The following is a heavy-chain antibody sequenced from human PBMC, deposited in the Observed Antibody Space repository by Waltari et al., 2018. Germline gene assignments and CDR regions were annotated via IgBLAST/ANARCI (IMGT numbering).Heavy chain of an antibody. Sequence: VRLVQSGAEMRKPGTTLKISCQVSGFEFGAIYVPWVRQAPEKGLEWVGLVDPGDGRTLYAETFQGRFTIAADTSTNIVHMVVRGLRLKDAAVYYCTVSEVGKYFEKWGQGTLVTVSS. D-gene: IGHD3-10*01. CDR2: VDPGDGRT. V-gene: IGHV1-69-2*01. CDR1: GFEFGAIY. CDR3: TVSEVGKYFEK. J-gene: IGHJ4*02.